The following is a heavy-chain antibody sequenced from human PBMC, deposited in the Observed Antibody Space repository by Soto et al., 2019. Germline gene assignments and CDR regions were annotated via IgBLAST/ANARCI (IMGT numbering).Heavy chain of an antibody. CDR3: AKDYIYDSDGYYYVSAFDL. D-gene: IGHD3-22*01. J-gene: IGHJ3*01. CDR2: ISGSGGFI. CDR1: GFIFNSYG. V-gene: IGHV3-23*01. Sequence: EVQLLESGGGLVQPGGSLRLSCAASGFIFNSYGMSWVRQAPGMGLEWVSTISGSGGFIYYADSVKGRFTISRDNSKDTLHLQMNCLRAEDTAVYYCAKDYIYDSDGYYYVSAFDLWGQGTMVTVSS.